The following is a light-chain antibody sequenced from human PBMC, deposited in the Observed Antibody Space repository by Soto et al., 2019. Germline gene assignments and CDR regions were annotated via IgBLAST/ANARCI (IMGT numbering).Light chain of an antibody. J-gene: IGKJ2*01. CDR3: QQYGSSPPYT. V-gene: IGKV3-20*01. CDR1: QSVSNNY. Sequence: EVVLTQSPGTLSLSPGERATLSCRASQSVSNNYLAWYQQKPGQAPRLLIFGSSDRATGIPDRFSGSGCGTDFPLTISRLEPEDFAVYYCQQYGSSPPYTFGQGTKLEIK. CDR2: GSS.